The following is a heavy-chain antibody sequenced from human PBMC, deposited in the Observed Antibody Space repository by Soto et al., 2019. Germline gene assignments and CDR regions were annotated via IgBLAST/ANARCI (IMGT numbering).Heavy chain of an antibody. CDR3: ARDREVGYYDSSGYYYLDY. Sequence: QVQLVESGGGVVQPGRSLRLSCAASGFTFSSYAMHWVRQAPGKGLEWVAVISYDGSNKYYADSVKGRFTISRDNSKNXLXXQMNSLRAEDTAVYYCARDREVGYYDSSGYYYLDYWGQGTLVTVSS. CDR1: GFTFSSYA. V-gene: IGHV3-30-3*01. J-gene: IGHJ4*02. CDR2: ISYDGSNK. D-gene: IGHD3-22*01.